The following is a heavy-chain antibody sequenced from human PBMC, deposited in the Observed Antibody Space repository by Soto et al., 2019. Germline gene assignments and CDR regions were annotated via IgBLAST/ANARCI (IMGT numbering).Heavy chain of an antibody. CDR1: GGSISRGGYY. D-gene: IGHD1-26*01. CDR2: IYYSGST. J-gene: IGHJ4*02. Sequence: QVQLQESGPGLVKPSQTLSLTCTVSGGSISRGGYYWSWIRQHPGKGLEWIGYIYYSGSTYYNPSLMSRVTISVDTSKNRFSLKLSSVTAADTAVYYCARGDDREGATSDWGQGTLVTVSS. CDR3: ARGDDREGATSD. V-gene: IGHV4-31*03.